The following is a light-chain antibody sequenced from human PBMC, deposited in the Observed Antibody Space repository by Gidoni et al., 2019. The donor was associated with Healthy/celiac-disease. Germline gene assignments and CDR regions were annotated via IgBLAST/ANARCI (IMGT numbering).Light chain of an antibody. Sequence: DIQMTQSPSSLSASVGDRVTITCQASQAISNYLNWYQQKPGKAPKLLIYDASNLETGVPSRFSGSGSRTDFTFTISSLQPEDIATYYCQQYDNLPITFGQGTQLEIK. CDR3: QQYDNLPIT. CDR2: DAS. CDR1: QAISNY. J-gene: IGKJ5*01. V-gene: IGKV1-33*01.